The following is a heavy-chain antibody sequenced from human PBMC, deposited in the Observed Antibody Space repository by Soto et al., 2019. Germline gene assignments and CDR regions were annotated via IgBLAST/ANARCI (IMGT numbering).Heavy chain of an antibody. D-gene: IGHD3-3*01. CDR1: GFTFSSYS. CDR3: ARVEDYDFWSGYLPYYYYYGMDV. J-gene: IGHJ6*02. Sequence: GGSLRLSCAASGFTFSSYSMNWVRQAPGKGLEWVSSISSSSSYIYYAESVKGRFTISRDNAKNSLYLQMNSLRAEDTAVYYCARVEDYDFWSGYLPYYYYYGMDVWGQGPTVTVS. V-gene: IGHV3-21*01. CDR2: ISSSSSYI.